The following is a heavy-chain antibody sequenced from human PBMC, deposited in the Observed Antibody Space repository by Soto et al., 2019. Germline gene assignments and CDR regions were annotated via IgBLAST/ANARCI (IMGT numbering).Heavy chain of an antibody. CDR2: INHTGSP. CDR1: GGPFNNYY. Sequence: QLHLQQWGAGLLKPSETLSLTCAVYGGPFNNYYWSWIRQSPTKGLEWIGEINHTGSPNYNHSLRGRCTIAIDTSKPQISLKLSSVTAADTAVYYCASQVGIPNNRVGVVWGQGTLVTVSS. J-gene: IGHJ4*02. V-gene: IGHV4-34*01. D-gene: IGHD2-21*01. CDR3: ASQVGIPNNRVGVV.